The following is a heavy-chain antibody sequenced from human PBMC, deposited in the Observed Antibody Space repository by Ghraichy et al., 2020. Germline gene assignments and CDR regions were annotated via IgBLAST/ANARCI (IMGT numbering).Heavy chain of an antibody. J-gene: IGHJ6*02. Sequence: GESLNISCAASGFTFSSYGMHWVRQAPGKGLEWVAVIWYDGSNKYYADSVKGRFTISRDNSKNTLYLQMNSLRAEDTAVYYCARGFIWFGAGDYYYGMDVWGQGTTVTVSS. V-gene: IGHV3-33*08. CDR3: ARGFIWFGAGDYYYGMDV. CDR2: IWYDGSNK. D-gene: IGHD3-10*01. CDR1: GFTFSSYG.